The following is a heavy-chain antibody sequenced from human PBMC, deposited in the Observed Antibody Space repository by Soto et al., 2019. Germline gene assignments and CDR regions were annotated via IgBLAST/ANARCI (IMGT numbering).Heavy chain of an antibody. CDR2: IKSKTDGGTT. V-gene: IGHV3-15*07. CDR3: GTGVDMVRSGALAY. J-gene: IGHJ4*02. Sequence: EVQLVESGGGLVQPGGSLRVSCAASGFTFSNAWMFWVRQAPGKGPEWVGRIKSKTDGGTTDYNTLMKDRFTISREDSKNTVYLEMSSLDIEDTAVYYCGTGVDMVRSGALAYWGQGVLVTVSS. D-gene: IGHD3-10*01. CDR1: GFTFSNAW.